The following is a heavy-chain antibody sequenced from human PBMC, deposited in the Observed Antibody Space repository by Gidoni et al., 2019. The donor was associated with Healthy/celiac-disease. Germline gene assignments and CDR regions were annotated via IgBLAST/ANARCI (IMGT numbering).Heavy chain of an antibody. CDR3: ARDLGITMVRGVIADAPPAPFDY. J-gene: IGHJ4*02. Sequence: EVQLVESGGGLVQPGGSPRLSCAASGCPFSSYEMNWVRQAPGKGLEWVSYISSSGSTIYYADSVKGRFTISRDNAKNSLCLQMNSLRAEDTAVYYCARDLGITMVRGVIADAPPAPFDYWGQGTLVTVSS. V-gene: IGHV3-48*03. CDR1: GCPFSSYE. CDR2: ISSSGSTI. D-gene: IGHD3-10*01.